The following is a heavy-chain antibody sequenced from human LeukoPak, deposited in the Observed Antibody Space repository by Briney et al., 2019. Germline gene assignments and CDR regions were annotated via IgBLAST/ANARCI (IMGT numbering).Heavy chain of an antibody. CDR2: INPSGGST. J-gene: IGHJ2*01. V-gene: IGHV1-46*01. Sequence: ASVKVSCKASGYTFISYYMHWVRQAPGQGLEWMGIINPSGGSTSYAQNFQGRVTMTRDTSTSTVYMELSSLRSEDTAVYYCARRYSSDYWYFDLWGRGTLVTVSS. CDR3: ARRYSSDYWYFDL. CDR1: GYTFISYY. D-gene: IGHD6-19*01.